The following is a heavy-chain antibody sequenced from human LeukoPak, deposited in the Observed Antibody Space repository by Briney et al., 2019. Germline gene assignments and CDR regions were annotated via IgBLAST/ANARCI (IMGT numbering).Heavy chain of an antibody. CDR3: ARGLGPPRRHPSWDDY. CDR1: GFTFSSFW. J-gene: IGHJ4*02. V-gene: IGHV3-74*01. CDR2: INSDGRTT. D-gene: IGHD3-16*01. Sequence: GGSLRLSCAASGFTFSSFWMHWVRQAPGKGLVWVSHINSDGRTTDYADSVRGRVTISRDNAKNTLYLQMNSLRAEDTAVYYCARGLGPPRRHPSWDDYWGQGTLVTVSS.